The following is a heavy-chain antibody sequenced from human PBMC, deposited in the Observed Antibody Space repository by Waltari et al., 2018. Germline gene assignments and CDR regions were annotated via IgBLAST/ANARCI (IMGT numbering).Heavy chain of an antibody. CDR1: GFTLSGYW. J-gene: IGHJ4*02. CDR2: IKDDGSEK. V-gene: IGHV3-7*01. D-gene: IGHD3-10*01. CDR3: VSMVRRSSFDY. Sequence: EVHLVESGGALVQHGGFLSIPCAPSGFTLSGYWMSWVRQAPGKGLEWVANIKDDGSEKYYVDSVKGRFTISRDNAKNSLYLQLNSLRAEDTAIYYCVSMVRRSSFDYWGQGTLVTVST.